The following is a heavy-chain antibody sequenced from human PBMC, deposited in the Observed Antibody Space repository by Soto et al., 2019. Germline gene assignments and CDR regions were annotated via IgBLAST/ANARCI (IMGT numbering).Heavy chain of an antibody. CDR1: GDSVSSNSAA. CDR2: TYYRSKWYN. V-gene: IGHV6-1*01. J-gene: IGHJ4*02. D-gene: IGHD2-2*01. CDR3: ARGNCSSTSCYAGWFDY. Sequence: PSQTLSLTCAISGDSVSSNSAAWNWIRQSPSRGLEWLGRTYYRSKWYNDYAVSVKSRITINPDTSKNQFSLQLNSVTPEDTAVYYCARGNCSSTSCYAGWFDYWGQGTLVTVSS.